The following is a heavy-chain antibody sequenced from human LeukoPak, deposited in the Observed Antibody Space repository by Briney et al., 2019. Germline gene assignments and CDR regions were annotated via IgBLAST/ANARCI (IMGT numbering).Heavy chain of an antibody. CDR2: MNPNSGNT. CDR1: GYTFTSYD. J-gene: IGHJ4*02. D-gene: IGHD6-19*01. CDR3: ATSEAVAGEFDY. Sequence: ASVKVSCKASGYTFTSYDINWVRQATGQGLEWMGWMNPNSGNTGYAQKFRGRVTITRNTSISTAYMELSSLRSEDTAVYYCATSEAVAGEFDYWGQGTLVTVSS. V-gene: IGHV1-8*03.